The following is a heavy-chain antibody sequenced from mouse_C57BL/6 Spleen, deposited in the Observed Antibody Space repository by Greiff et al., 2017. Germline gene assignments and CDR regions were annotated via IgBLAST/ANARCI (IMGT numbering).Heavy chain of an antibody. J-gene: IGHJ2*01. D-gene: IGHD1-1*01. CDR2: IYPGSGNT. V-gene: IGHV1-76*01. Sequence: VQVVESGAELVRPGASVKLSCKASGYTFTDYYINWVKQRPGQGLEWIARIYPGSGNTYYNEKFKGKATLTAEKSSSTAYMQLSSLTSEDSAVYFCARGDYYYGSSDYWGQGTTLTVSS. CDR3: ARGDYYYGSSDY. CDR1: GYTFTDYY.